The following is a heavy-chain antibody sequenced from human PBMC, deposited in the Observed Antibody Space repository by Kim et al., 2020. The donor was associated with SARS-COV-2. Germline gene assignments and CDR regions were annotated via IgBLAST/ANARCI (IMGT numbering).Heavy chain of an antibody. V-gene: IGHV4-30-4*01. J-gene: IGHJ5*02. CDR3: ARTKRITIFGVVQWFDP. D-gene: IGHD3-3*01. CDR2: IYYSGST. Sequence: SETLSLTCTVSGGSISSGDSYWSWIRQPPGKGLEWIAYIYYSGSTYYNPSLKSRVTISVDTSKNQFSLKLSSVTVADTAVYYCARTKRITIFGVVQWFDPWGQGTLVTVSS. CDR1: GGSISSGDSY.